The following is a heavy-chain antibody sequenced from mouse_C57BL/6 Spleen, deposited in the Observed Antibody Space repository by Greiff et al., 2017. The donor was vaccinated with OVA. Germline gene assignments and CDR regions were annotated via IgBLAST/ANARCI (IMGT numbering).Heavy chain of an antibody. CDR3: ARRSYNAMDY. V-gene: IGHV1-59*01. CDR2: IDPSDSYT. CDR1: GYTFTSYW. J-gene: IGHJ4*01. D-gene: IGHD1-1*01. Sequence: VQLQQSGAELVRPGTSVKLSCKASGYTFTSYWMHWVKQRPGQGLEWIGVIDPSDSYTNYNQKFKGKATLTVDTSSSTAYMQLSSLTSEDSAVYYCARRSYNAMDYWGQGTSVTVSS.